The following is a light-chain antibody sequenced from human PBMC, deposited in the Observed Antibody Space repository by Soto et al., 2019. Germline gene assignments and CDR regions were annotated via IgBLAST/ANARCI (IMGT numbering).Light chain of an antibody. V-gene: IGKV3-11*01. CDR1: KSISSY. Sequence: EILLTQSPVTLSVSPGERATLSCRANKSISSYLAWYQHKAGQPPRLLIYDASTRRTGTPPRFSGSGSGTDFTLTIDSLEPEDFAVYFCQQRRDWPLTFGGGTKVEI. J-gene: IGKJ4*01. CDR3: QQRRDWPLT. CDR2: DAS.